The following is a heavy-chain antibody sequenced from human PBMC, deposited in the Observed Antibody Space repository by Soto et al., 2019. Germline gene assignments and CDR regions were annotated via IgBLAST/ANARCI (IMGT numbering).Heavy chain of an antibody. V-gene: IGHV1-2*04. J-gene: IGHJ4*02. CDR3: ARGGNYDILTGYSQLDY. D-gene: IGHD3-9*01. CDR1: GYTFTGYY. Sequence: ASVKVSCKASGYTFTGYYMHWVRQAPGQGLEWMGWINPNSGGTNYAQKFQGWVTMTRDTSISTAYMELSRLRSDDTAVYYCARGGNYDILTGYSQLDYWGQGTLVTVSS. CDR2: INPNSGGT.